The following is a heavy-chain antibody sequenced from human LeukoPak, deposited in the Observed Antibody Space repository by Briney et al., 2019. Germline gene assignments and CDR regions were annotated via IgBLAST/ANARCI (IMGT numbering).Heavy chain of an antibody. CDR1: GYTFSSYG. CDR3: TGATVTTYYYYYYKDV. D-gene: IGHD4-17*01. J-gene: IGHJ6*03. V-gene: IGHV1-18*01. Sequence: ASVKVSCKASGYTFSSYGISWVRQAPGQGLEWMGWISAYNGNTNYAQKLQGRVTMTTDTSTSTAYMELRSLRSDDTAVYYCTGATVTTYYYYYYKDVWGKGTTVTVSS. CDR2: ISAYNGNT.